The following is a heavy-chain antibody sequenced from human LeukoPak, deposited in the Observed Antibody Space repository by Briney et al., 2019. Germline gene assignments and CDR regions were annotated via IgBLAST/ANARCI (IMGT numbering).Heavy chain of an antibody. J-gene: IGHJ3*02. V-gene: IGHV4-4*07. CDR3: ARGGECGSCDGFDM. CDR2: IYASGST. CDR1: GGSISSLS. Sequence: PSETLSLTCTVSGGSISSLSWSWIRQPAGKGLEWIGRIYASGSTNYNPSLKSRVTMSVDTSKNQFSLNLRSVTAADTAVYYCARGGECGSCDGFDMWGQGIMVTVS. D-gene: IGHD2-15*01.